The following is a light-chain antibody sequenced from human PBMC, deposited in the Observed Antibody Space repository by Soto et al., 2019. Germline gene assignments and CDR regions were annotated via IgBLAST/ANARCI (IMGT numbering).Light chain of an antibody. Sequence: QSALTQPASVSGSPGQSITISCTGTSSDVGAYNYVSWYQQHPGKAPKLMLFEVSDRPSGVSNRFSGSKSGNTASLTISGLQAEDEGDYYCSSYTSSNTLVFGGGTKLTVL. CDR3: SSYTSSNTLV. CDR1: SSDVGAYNY. V-gene: IGLV2-14*01. CDR2: EVS. J-gene: IGLJ2*01.